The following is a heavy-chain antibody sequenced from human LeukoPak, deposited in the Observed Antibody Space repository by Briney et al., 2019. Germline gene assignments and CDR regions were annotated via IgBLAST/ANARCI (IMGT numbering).Heavy chain of an antibody. D-gene: IGHD5-18*01. CDR3: ASPYSYGYGNGY. CDR1: GFTVSSNY. V-gene: IGHV3-53*01. Sequence: GGSLRLSCAASGFTVSSNYMSWVRQAPGKGLEWVSVIYSGGSTYYADSVKGRFTISRDNAKNSLYLQMNSLRAEDTAVYYCASPYSYGYGNGYWGQGTLVTVSS. CDR2: IYSGGST. J-gene: IGHJ4*02.